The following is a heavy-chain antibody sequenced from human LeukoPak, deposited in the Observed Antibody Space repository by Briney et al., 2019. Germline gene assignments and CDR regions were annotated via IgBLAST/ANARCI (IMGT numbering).Heavy chain of an antibody. Sequence: ASVKVSCKASGYTFTGYYMHWVRQAPGQGLEWMGWINPNSGGTNYAQKFQSRVTMTRDTSISTAYMELSRLRSDDTAVYYCANKAAGTRAFDIWGQGTMVTVSS. CDR2: INPNSGGT. D-gene: IGHD6-13*01. CDR1: GYTFTGYY. CDR3: ANKAAGTRAFDI. V-gene: IGHV1-2*02. J-gene: IGHJ3*02.